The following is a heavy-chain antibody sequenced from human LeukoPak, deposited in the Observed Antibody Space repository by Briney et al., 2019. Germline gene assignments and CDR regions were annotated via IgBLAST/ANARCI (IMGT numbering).Heavy chain of an antibody. CDR1: GGSISSYY. J-gene: IGHJ4*02. V-gene: IGHV4-59*01. Sequence: MPSETLSLTCTVSGGSISSYYWSWIRQPPGKGLEWIGYIYYSGSTNYNPSLKSRVTISVDTSKNQFSLKLSSVTAADTAVYYCARERGGSYSYGYFDYWGQGTLVTVSS. D-gene: IGHD5-18*01. CDR2: IYYSGST. CDR3: ARERGGSYSYGYFDY.